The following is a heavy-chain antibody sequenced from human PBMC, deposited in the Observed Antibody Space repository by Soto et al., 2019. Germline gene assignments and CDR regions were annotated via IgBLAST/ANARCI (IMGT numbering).Heavy chain of an antibody. Sequence: ASVKVSCKASGGTFSSYTISWVRQAPGQGLEWMGRIIPILGIANYAQKFQGRVTITADKSTSTAYMELSSLRAEDTAVYYCARGSGWLQSYFDYWGQGTLVTVSS. CDR2: IIPILGIA. CDR1: GGTFSSYT. V-gene: IGHV1-69*02. J-gene: IGHJ4*02. CDR3: ARGSGWLQSYFDY. D-gene: IGHD6-19*01.